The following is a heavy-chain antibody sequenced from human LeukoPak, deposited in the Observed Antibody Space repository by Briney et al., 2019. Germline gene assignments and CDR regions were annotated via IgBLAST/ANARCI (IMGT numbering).Heavy chain of an antibody. Sequence: GGSLRLSCAASGFTFSSYGMHWVRQAPGKGLEWVAVISYDGSNKYYADSVKGRFTISRDNSKNTLYLQMNSLRAEDTAVYYCAKDKWELLRWYYFDYWGQGTLVTVSS. D-gene: IGHD1-26*01. V-gene: IGHV3-30*18. CDR1: GFTFSSYG. J-gene: IGHJ4*02. CDR2: ISYDGSNK. CDR3: AKDKWELLRWYYFDY.